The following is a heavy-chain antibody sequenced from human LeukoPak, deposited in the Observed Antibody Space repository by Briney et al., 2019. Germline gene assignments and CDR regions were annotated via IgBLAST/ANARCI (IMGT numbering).Heavy chain of an antibody. V-gene: IGHV1-2*02. J-gene: IGHJ4*02. CDR2: INPNSGVT. D-gene: IGHD2-15*01. CDR3: ARRSSDGTSSPFDY. Sequence: ASAKVSCKASGYTFTGYYMHWVRQAPGQGLEWMGWINPNSGVTNYTQKFQGRVTMTRDTSISTAYMDLSRLRSDDTAVYYCARRSSDGTSSPFDYWGQGTLVTVSS. CDR1: GYTFTGYY.